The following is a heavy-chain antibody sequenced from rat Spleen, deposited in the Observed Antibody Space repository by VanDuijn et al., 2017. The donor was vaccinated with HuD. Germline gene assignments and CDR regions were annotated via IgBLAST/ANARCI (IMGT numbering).Heavy chain of an antibody. CDR2: MKYDGET. D-gene: IGHD4-4*01. J-gene: IGHJ2*01. CDR1: GFSLSSYG. Sequence: QVQLKESGPGLVQPSQTLSLTCTVSGFSLSSYGVIWVRQPPGKGLEWMGRMKYDGETYYNSALKSRLSISRDPSKSQVFLKMNSLQTEDTAMYFCARESSAGGGFFDYWGQGVMVTVSS. V-gene: IGHV2S30*01. CDR3: ARESSAGGGFFDY.